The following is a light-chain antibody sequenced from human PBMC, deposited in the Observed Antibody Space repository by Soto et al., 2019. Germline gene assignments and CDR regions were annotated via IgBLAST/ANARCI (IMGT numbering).Light chain of an antibody. J-gene: IGLJ3*02. CDR2: EVS. CDR1: SSDVGGYNY. V-gene: IGLV2-14*01. Sequence: QSALTQPASVSGAPGQSITISCTGTSSDVGGYNYVSWYQHHPGKATKLMIYEVSNPPSVVSNRSCGSKSGNTASLTIAGLQAEEEADYCGSWYTSRSTWVFGGGTKLTVL. CDR3: SWYTSRSTWV.